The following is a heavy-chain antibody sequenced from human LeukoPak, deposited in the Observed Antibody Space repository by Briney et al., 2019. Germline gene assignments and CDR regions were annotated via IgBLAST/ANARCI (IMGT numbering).Heavy chain of an antibody. D-gene: IGHD1-26*01. CDR3: AKDDVGATDPFDY. CDR1: GFTFSSYG. CDR2: IRYDGSNK. J-gene: IGHJ4*02. Sequence: PGGSLRLSCAASGFTFSSYGMHWVRQAPGKGLEWVAFIRYDGSNKYYADSVKGRFTISRDNSKNTLYLQMNSLRAEDTAVYYCAKDDVGATDPFDYWGQGTLVTVSS. V-gene: IGHV3-30*02.